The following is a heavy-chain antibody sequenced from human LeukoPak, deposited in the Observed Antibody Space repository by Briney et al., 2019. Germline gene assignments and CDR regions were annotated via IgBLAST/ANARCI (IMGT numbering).Heavy chain of an antibody. Sequence: GGSLTLSCAASGFDAGFTFSNVWFSWVRQAPGKGLEWVGRIKNRGSGETTDYAAPVRGRFSISRDDSQNTVFFHMRGLKAGDTGVYDCITVATGNYGSDYWGQGTLVTVSS. D-gene: IGHD1-7*01. J-gene: IGHJ4*02. V-gene: IGHV3-15*01. CDR3: ITVATGNYGSDY. CDR1: GFDAGFTFSNVW. CDR2: IKNRGSGETT.